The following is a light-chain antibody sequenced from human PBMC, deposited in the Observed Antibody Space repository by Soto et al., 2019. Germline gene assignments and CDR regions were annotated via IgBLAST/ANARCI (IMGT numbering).Light chain of an antibody. J-gene: IGLJ1*01. CDR3: CSYAGSYTHV. V-gene: IGLV2-11*01. CDR1: SSDVGTYNY. Sequence: QSALTQPRSVSGSPGQSVTISCTGTSSDVGTYNYVSWYQQHPGKAPKLIIYDVTKWPSGVPDRFSGSKSGNTASLTISGLQAEDEADYYCCSYAGSYTHVFGTWNKLTV. CDR2: DVT.